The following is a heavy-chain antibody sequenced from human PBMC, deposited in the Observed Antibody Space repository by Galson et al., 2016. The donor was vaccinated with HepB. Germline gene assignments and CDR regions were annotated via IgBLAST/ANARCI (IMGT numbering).Heavy chain of an antibody. D-gene: IGHD2-21*02. J-gene: IGHJ4*02. CDR2: IYYTGNP. CDR3: ASDLVVATVPRPLNF. V-gene: IGHV4-39*01. Sequence: ETLSLTCVVSGGSINRNDYYWGWIRQSPGKGLEWLGSIYYTGNPYYNPSLESRVIISIDTSKNQFSLKLRSVTAAATAIYYCASDLVVATVPRPLNFWGQGTLVTVSS. CDR1: GGSINRNDYY.